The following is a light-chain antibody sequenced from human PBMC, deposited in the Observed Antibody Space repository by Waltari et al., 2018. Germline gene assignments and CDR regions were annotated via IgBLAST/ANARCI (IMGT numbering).Light chain of an antibody. Sequence: AIQMTQSPSSLSASIGDRVTITCRASQGVRNDVGWYQQKPGKAPKLLVHAASTLHIGVPSRFSGSGSDTDFTLTVTSLQPEDFATYYCLQDYSYPRTFGQGTRVEIK. CDR3: LQDYSYPRT. J-gene: IGKJ1*01. CDR2: AAS. CDR1: QGVRND. V-gene: IGKV1-6*01.